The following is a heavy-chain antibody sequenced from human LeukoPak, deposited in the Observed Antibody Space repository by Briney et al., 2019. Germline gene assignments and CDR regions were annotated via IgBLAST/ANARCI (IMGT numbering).Heavy chain of an antibody. Sequence: PSETLSLTCTVSDDSISDYYRGWIRQPPGKGLEWIGYFHNSGTSTYNPSLKSRVTISADTSKNQFSLKLNSLTTADTAVYYCARGDSYGSCFGYWGQGTLVTVSS. CDR1: DDSISDYY. CDR2: FHNSGTS. V-gene: IGHV4-59*01. J-gene: IGHJ4*02. CDR3: ARGDSYGSCFGY. D-gene: IGHD5-18*01.